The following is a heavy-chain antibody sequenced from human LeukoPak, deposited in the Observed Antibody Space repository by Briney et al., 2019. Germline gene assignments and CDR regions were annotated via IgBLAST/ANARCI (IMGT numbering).Heavy chain of an antibody. D-gene: IGHD3-10*01. CDR1: GFTFSAYS. J-gene: IGHJ4*02. CDR2: ISSSGTNI. CDR3: ARDLYGSGRYQRDY. Sequence: KAGGSLRLSCAASGFTFSAYSMNWVRQAPGKGLEWVSSISSSGTNIYYADSVKGRFTISRDNARDSLSLQMNSLRAEDTAVYYCARDLYGSGRYQRDYWGQGTLVTVSS. V-gene: IGHV3-21*01.